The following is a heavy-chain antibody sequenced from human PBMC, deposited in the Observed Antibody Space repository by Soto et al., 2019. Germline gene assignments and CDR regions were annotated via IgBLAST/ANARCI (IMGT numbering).Heavy chain of an antibody. V-gene: IGHV4-39*01. CDR2: IYCSGST. Sequence: PSETLSLTCTVSGGSISSSSYYWGWIRQPPGKGLEWIGSIYCSGSTYYNPSLKSRVTISVDTSKNQFSLKLSSVTAADTAVYYCARGGGYYDFWSGSLARTNWFDPWGQGTLVTVSS. D-gene: IGHD3-3*01. CDR3: ARGGGYYDFWSGSLARTNWFDP. J-gene: IGHJ5*02. CDR1: GGSISSSSYY.